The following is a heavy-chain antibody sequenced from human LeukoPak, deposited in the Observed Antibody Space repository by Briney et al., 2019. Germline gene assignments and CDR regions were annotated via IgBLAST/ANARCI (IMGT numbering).Heavy chain of an antibody. CDR3: ARVRLAGTITSYYYYGMDV. CDR1: GGSISSSSYY. D-gene: IGHD1-7*01. CDR2: IYYSGST. J-gene: IGHJ6*02. V-gene: IGHV4-39*07. Sequence: SETLSLTCTVSGGSISSSSYYWGWIRQPPGKGLEWIGSIYYSGSTYYNPSLKSRVTISVDTSKNQFSLKLSSVTAADTAVYYCARVRLAGTITSYYYYGMDVWGQGTTVTVSS.